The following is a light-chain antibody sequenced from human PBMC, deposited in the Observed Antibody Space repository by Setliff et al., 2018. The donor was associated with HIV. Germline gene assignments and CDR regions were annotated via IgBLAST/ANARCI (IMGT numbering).Light chain of an antibody. J-gene: IGLJ2*01. V-gene: IGLV2-14*02. CDR2: EVS. Sequence: QSVLTQPASVSGSPGQSITISCTETSSDVGSYNLVSWYQQHPGKAPKLMIYEVSKRPSGVSNRFSGSKSGNTASLTISGLQTEDEADYFCSSYTNSNAHVLFGGGTKVTVL. CDR1: SSDVGSYNL. CDR3: SSYTNSNAHVL.